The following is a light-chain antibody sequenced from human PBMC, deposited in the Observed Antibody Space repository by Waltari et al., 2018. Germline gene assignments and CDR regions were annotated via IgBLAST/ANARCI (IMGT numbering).Light chain of an antibody. J-gene: IGLJ1*01. CDR3: CSYAGRDYV. V-gene: IGLV2-11*01. CDR2: DVT. Sequence: QSALTQPRSVSGSPGQSVTISCTGISTDVGDYDYVAWYQQLPGKAPKLMIYDVTKRPSGVPDRFSGYKSGSTASLTISGLQTEDEADYYCCSYAGRDYVFATGTKVTVL. CDR1: STDVGDYDY.